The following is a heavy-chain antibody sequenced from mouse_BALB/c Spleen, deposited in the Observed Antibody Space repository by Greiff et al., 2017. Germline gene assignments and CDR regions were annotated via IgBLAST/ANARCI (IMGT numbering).Heavy chain of an antibody. CDR3: AITTATNAMDY. D-gene: IGHD1-2*01. CDR2: IDPANGNT. Sequence: EVQGVESGAELVKPGASVKLSCTASGFNIKDTYMHWVKQRPEQGLEWIGRIDPANGNTKYDPKFQGKATITADTSSNTAYLQLSSLTSEDTAVYYCAITTATNAMDYWGQGTSVTVSS. J-gene: IGHJ4*01. V-gene: IGHV14-3*02. CDR1: GFNIKDTY.